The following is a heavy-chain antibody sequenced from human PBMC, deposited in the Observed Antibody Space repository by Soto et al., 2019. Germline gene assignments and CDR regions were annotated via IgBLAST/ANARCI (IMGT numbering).Heavy chain of an antibody. CDR1: GYNFTSYW. CDR3: ATQQSRAVASGPYGMDV. CDR2: IYPGDSDT. Sequence: VVSQKISSNGAGYNFTSYWIGRGSQMPGKGLEWMGIIYPGDSDTRYSPSFQGQVTISADKSISTAYLQWSSLKASDTAMYYCATQQSRAVASGPYGMDVWGQGTTVTVSS. J-gene: IGHJ6*02. V-gene: IGHV5-51*01. D-gene: IGHD6-19*01.